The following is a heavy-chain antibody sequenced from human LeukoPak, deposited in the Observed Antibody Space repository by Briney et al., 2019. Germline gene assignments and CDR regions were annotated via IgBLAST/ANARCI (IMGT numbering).Heavy chain of an antibody. D-gene: IGHD2-2*01. CDR3: ARDSVVPAAIMDY. Sequence: SVKVSCKASGGTFSSYTISWVRQAPGQGLEWMGRIIPILGIANYAQKFQGRVTITADKSTSTAYMELSSLRSEDTAVYYCARDSVVPAAIMDYWGQGALVTGSS. J-gene: IGHJ4*02. CDR2: IIPILGIA. CDR1: GGTFSSYT. V-gene: IGHV1-69*04.